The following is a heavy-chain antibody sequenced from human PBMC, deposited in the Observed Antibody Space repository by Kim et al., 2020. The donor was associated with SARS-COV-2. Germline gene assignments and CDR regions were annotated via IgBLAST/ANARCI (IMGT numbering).Heavy chain of an antibody. CDR1: GGSFSGYY. CDR2: INHSGST. V-gene: IGHV4-34*01. D-gene: IGHD6-6*01. J-gene: IGHJ4*02. Sequence: SETLSLTCAVYGGSFSGYYWSWIRQPPGKGLEWIGEINHSGSTNYNPSLKSRVTISVDTSKNQFSLKLSSVTAADTAVYYCARDPSIAARIQKTDYWGQG. CDR3: ARDPSIAARIQKTDY.